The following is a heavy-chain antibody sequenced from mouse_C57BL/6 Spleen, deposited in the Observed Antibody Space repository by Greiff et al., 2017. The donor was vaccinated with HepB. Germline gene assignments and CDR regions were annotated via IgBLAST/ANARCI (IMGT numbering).Heavy chain of an antibody. CDR3: ARHEGGIYYGNYDAMDY. Sequence: QVQLQQSGAELVKPGASVKLSCKASGYTFTEYTIHWVKQRSGQGLEWIGWFYPGSGSIKYNEKFKDKATLTADKSSSTVYMELSRLTSEDSAVYFCARHEGGIYYGNYDAMDYWGLGTSVTVSS. J-gene: IGHJ4*01. CDR2: FYPGSGSI. D-gene: IGHD2-1*01. CDR1: GYTFTEYT. V-gene: IGHV1-62-2*01.